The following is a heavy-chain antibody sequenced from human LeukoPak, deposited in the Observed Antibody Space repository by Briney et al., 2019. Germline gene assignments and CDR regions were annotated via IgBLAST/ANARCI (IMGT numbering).Heavy chain of an antibody. J-gene: IGHJ4*02. V-gene: IGHV3-74*01. Sequence: PGGSLRLSCATSGFTFSDYWMHWVRQAPGKGLVWVSRIKNDGDTTNYADSVKGRFTISRDNAKNTLYLQLDSLRAEDTAIYYCARGIARGSGSTQGYWGQGTLVTVSS. CDR1: GFTFSDYW. D-gene: IGHD3-10*01. CDR3: ARGIARGSGSTQGY. CDR2: IKNDGDTT.